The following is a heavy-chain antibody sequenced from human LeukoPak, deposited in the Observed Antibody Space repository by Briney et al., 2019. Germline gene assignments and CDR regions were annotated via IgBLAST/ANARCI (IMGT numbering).Heavy chain of an antibody. V-gene: IGHV4-59*11. Sequence: SSETLSLTCYVSGGFINDHFWSWVRQPPGKGLEWIGYAHVSGSANSIPSLKSRVIISVDTSRNQFSLRLTSVTASDTAVYYCARDSKEYDSGSYEDHFDSWGPGTLVTVSS. CDR2: AHVSGSA. J-gene: IGHJ5*01. CDR3: ARDSKEYDSGSYEDHFDS. D-gene: IGHD3-10*01. CDR1: GGFINDHF.